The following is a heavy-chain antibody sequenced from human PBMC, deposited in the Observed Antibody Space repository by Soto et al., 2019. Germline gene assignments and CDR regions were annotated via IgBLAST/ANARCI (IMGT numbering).Heavy chain of an antibody. CDR1: GDFISSGDYY. CDR2: VNYIGNT. Sequence: SETLSLTCTVFGDFISSGDYYWSWIRQTPGKGLEWIGYVNYIGNTYYNPSVESRVAISADTSKNQFSLKLSSVTAADTAVYFCATYDATGHRYWGPGTLVTSPQ. D-gene: IGHD2-15*01. J-gene: IGHJ4*02. CDR3: ATYDATGHRY. V-gene: IGHV4-30-4*01.